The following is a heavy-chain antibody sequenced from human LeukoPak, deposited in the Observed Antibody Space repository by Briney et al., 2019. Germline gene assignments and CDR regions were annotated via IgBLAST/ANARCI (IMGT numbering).Heavy chain of an antibody. CDR2: ICYSGST. Sequence: PSETLSLTCTVSGGSISSYYWSWIRQPPGKGLEWIGYICYSGSTSYNPSLKSRVTISVDTSKNQFSLKLSSVTAADTAVYYCARRESSGYFDYWGQGTLVTVSS. V-gene: IGHV4-59*08. D-gene: IGHD6-19*01. J-gene: IGHJ4*02. CDR3: ARRESSGYFDY. CDR1: GGSISSYY.